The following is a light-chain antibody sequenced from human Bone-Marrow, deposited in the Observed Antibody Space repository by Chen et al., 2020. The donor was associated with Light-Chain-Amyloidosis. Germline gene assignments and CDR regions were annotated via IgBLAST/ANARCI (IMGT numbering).Light chain of an antibody. CDR2: EDD. CDR1: SGSIATNY. J-gene: IGLJ3*02. CDR3: QSYQGSSQGV. Sequence: NFMLTQPHSVSESPGKTVIISCTRSSGSIATNYVQWYQQRPGSPPTTVIHEDDQRPSGAPDRFSGSIDRSSSSASLTISGLKPEDEADYYCQSYQGSSQGVFGGGTKLTVL. V-gene: IGLV6-57*01.